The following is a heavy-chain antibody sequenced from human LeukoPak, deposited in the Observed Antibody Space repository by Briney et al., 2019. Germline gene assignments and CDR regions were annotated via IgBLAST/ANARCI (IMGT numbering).Heavy chain of an antibody. CDR3: ARVSSSPGYYYYYMDV. CDR1: GYTFTSYD. CDR2: KNPNSGNT. D-gene: IGHD6-6*01. V-gene: IGHV1-8*01. Sequence: ASVKVSCKASGYTFTSYDINWVRQATGQGLEWMGWKNPNSGNTGYAQKFQGRVTMTRNTSISTAYMELSSLRSEDTAVYYCARVSSSPGYYYYYMDVWGKGTTVTVSS. J-gene: IGHJ6*03.